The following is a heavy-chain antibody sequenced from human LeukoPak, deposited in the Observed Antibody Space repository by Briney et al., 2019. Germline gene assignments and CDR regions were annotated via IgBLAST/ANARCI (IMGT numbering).Heavy chain of an antibody. CDR1: GSTFSSYA. Sequence: GGSLRLSCAASGSTFSSYAMHWVRQAPGKGLEWVAVISYDGSNKYYADSVKGRFTISRDNSKNTLYLQMNSLRAEDTAVYYCAKDSLWSGYPSGYWGQGTLVTVSS. V-gene: IGHV3-30-3*01. J-gene: IGHJ4*02. D-gene: IGHD3-3*01. CDR3: AKDSLWSGYPSGY. CDR2: ISYDGSNK.